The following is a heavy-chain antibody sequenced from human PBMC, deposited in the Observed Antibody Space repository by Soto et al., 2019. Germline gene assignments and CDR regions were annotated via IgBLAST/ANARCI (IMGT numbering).Heavy chain of an antibody. D-gene: IGHD3-10*01. CDR3: ANGEALLWFGESDYFDY. CDR1: GFTFSSYA. Sequence: EVQLLESGGGFVQPGGSLRLSCAASGFTFSSYAMSWVRQAPGKGLEWVSAISGSGGSTYYADSVKGRFTISRDNSKSTLSLQMNSLRAEDTAVYYCANGEALLWFGESDYFDYWGQGTLVTVSS. V-gene: IGHV3-23*01. J-gene: IGHJ4*02. CDR2: ISGSGGST.